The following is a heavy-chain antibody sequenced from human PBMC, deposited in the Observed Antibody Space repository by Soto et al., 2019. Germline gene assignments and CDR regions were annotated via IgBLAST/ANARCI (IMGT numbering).Heavy chain of an antibody. CDR3: ARDGGYGPKGYVFDI. V-gene: IGHV4-31*03. D-gene: IGHD1-26*01. CDR1: GDSVNSGGHY. J-gene: IGHJ3*02. CDR2: THASGVT. Sequence: QVQLQESGPGLVKPSQTLSLTCSVSGDSVNSGGHYWNWIRQHPGKGLEWVGYTHASGVTSYNPSLKSRLDLSVDMSKNEVSLKLTSVTAADTAVYFCARDGGYGPKGYVFDIWGQGTMVTVSS.